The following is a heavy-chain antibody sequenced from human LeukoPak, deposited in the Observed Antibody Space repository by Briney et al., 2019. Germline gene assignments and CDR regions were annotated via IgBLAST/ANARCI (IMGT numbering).Heavy chain of an antibody. J-gene: IGHJ4*02. CDR3: ARAGLNIVVVPAATGFDY. CDR1: GGTFSSYA. D-gene: IGHD2-2*01. Sequence: SVKVSCKASGGTFSSYAISWVRQAPGQGLEWMGRIIPILGIANYAQKFQGRVTITADESTSTAYMELSSLRSEDTAVYYCARAGLNIVVVPAATGFDYWGQGTLVTVSS. CDR2: IIPILGIA. V-gene: IGHV1-69*04.